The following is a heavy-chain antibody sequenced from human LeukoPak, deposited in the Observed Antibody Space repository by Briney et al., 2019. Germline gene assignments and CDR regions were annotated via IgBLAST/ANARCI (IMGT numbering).Heavy chain of an antibody. CDR3: AAVTIFGDAFDI. J-gene: IGHJ3*02. Sequence: KPSETLSLTCTVSGGSISSYYWSWIRQPAGEGLEWIGRIYTSGSTNYNPSLKSRVTMSVDTSKNQFSLKLSSVTAADTAVYYCAAVTIFGDAFDIWGQGTMVTVSS. D-gene: IGHD3-3*01. CDR2: IYTSGST. V-gene: IGHV4-4*07. CDR1: GGSISSYY.